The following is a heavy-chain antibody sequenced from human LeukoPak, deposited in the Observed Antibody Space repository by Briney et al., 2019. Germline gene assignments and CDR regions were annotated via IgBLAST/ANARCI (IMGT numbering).Heavy chain of an antibody. J-gene: IGHJ4*02. D-gene: IGHD5-18*01. V-gene: IGHV3-23*01. CDR3: AGRPTGYSSGYIH. Sequence: GGSLRLSCVASGITFSNYAVSWVRQAPEKGLDWVSVISGSAHKIRYADSVKGRFTISRDNSENIVYLQMNNLRVEDTAVYYCAGRPTGYSSGYIHWGQGTLDTVSS. CDR2: ISGSAHKI. CDR1: GITFSNYA.